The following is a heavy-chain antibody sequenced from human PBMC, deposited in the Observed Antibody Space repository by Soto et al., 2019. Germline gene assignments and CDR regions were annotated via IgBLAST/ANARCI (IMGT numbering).Heavy chain of an antibody. CDR3: ARRMAEGGDWYLDL. V-gene: IGHV4-4*02. CDR2: IHHSGNT. J-gene: IGHJ2*01. CDR1: SDSVSSGNC. Sequence: QVQLQESGPGLVKPSGTLSLTCAVSSDSVSSGNCWTWVRQYPGKGPEWIGDIHHSGNTNYNPSLKSRVTISVDKSKNNFALRLNSVTAADTAVYFCARRMAEGGDWYLDLLGRGTLVAVSS. D-gene: IGHD2-21*01.